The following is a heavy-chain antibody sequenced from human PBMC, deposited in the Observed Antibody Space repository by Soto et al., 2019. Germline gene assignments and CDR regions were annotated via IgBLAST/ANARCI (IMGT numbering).Heavy chain of an antibody. D-gene: IGHD6-6*01. CDR1: GFTVGNNY. CDR3: MNRPRA. CDR2: IYSVGTT. Sequence: EVQLVESGGGLVQPGGSLRLSCVASGFTVGNNYMSWVRPAPGKGLEWVSLIYSVGTTHYADSVRGRFTISRDSSKNTLYLEMKSLRREDTAIYYCMNRPRAWGQGTLVTVSS. J-gene: IGHJ5*02. V-gene: IGHV3-66*01.